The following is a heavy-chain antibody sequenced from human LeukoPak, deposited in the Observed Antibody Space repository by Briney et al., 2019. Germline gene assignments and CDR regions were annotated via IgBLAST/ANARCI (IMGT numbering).Heavy chain of an antibody. V-gene: IGHV3-30*18. J-gene: IGHJ4*02. CDR3: AKDLNKRKYGDYVDY. CDR1: GFTFSSYG. CDR2: ISYDGSNK. D-gene: IGHD4-17*01. Sequence: GGSLRLSRAASGFTFSSYGMHWVRQAPGKGLEGVAVISYDGSNKYYADSVKGRFTISRDNSKNTLYLQMNSLRAEDTAVYYCAKDLNKRKYGDYVDYWGQGTLVTVSS.